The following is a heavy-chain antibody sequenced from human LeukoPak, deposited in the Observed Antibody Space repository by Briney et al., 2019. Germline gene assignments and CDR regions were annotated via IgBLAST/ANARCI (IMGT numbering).Heavy chain of an antibody. V-gene: IGHV3-21*04. J-gene: IGHJ4*02. CDR1: GFTFSSYS. D-gene: IGHD6-19*01. CDR2: ISSSSSYI. Sequence: PGGSLRLSCAASGFTFSSYSMNWVRQAPGKGLEWVSSISSSSSYIYYADSVKGRFTISRDNSKSALYLQMNSLRAEDTAVYHCAIHDSSGWYFFWGQGTLATVSS. CDR3: AIHDSSGWYFF.